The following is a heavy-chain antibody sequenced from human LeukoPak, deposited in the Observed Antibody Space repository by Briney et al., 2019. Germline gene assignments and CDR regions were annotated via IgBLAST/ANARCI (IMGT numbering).Heavy chain of an antibody. Sequence: SETLSLTCTVSGGSISSYYWSWIRQPAGRGLEWIGRIYTSGSTNYNPSLKSRVTMSVDTSKNQFSLKLSSVTDADTAVYYCARDEGWYSYGFGFDYWGQGTLVTVSS. CDR2: IYTSGST. CDR3: ARDEGWYSYGFGFDY. CDR1: GGSISSYY. D-gene: IGHD5-18*01. J-gene: IGHJ4*02. V-gene: IGHV4-4*07.